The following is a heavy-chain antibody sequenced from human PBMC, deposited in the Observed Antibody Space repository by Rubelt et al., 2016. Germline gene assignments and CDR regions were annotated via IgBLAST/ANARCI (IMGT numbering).Heavy chain of an antibody. Sequence: QVQLVQSGAVLKKPGASVKVSCKVSGDTLSVFSIHWVRQAPGKGLEWMGGFDPEDGETIYAQKFQGRVTMTEDTSTETAYMELSSLRSEDTAVYYCATDKYSSSWYPLSYWGQGTLVTVSS. D-gene: IGHD6-13*01. CDR1: GDTLSVFS. CDR3: ATDKYSSSWYPLSY. CDR2: FDPEDGET. J-gene: IGHJ4*02. V-gene: IGHV1-24*01.